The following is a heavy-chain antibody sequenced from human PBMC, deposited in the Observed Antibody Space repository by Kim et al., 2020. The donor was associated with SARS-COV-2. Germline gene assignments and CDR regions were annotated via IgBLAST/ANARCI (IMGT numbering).Heavy chain of an antibody. CDR1: GFTFSSYS. D-gene: IGHD6-13*01. Sequence: GGSLRLSCAASGFTFSSYSMNWVRQAPGKGLEWVSSISSSSSYIYYADSVKGRFTISRDNAKNSLYLQMNSLRAEDTAVYYCARGLGAAAEFDPWGQGTLVTVSS. J-gene: IGHJ5*02. V-gene: IGHV3-21*01. CDR2: ISSSSSYI. CDR3: ARGLGAAAEFDP.